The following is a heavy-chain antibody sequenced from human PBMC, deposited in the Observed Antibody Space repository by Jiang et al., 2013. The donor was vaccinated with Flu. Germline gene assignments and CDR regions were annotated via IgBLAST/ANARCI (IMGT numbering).Heavy chain of an antibody. CDR3: AKEPYDSSGYYSYYFDY. CDR2: ISYDGSNK. Sequence: QLLESGGGLVQPGGSLRLSCAASGFTFSSYAMSWVRQAPGKGLEWVAVISYDGSNKYYADSVKGRFTISRDNSKNTLYLQMNSLRAEDTAVYYCAKEPYDSSGYYSYYFDYWGQGTLVTVSS. J-gene: IGHJ4*02. CDR1: GFTFSSYA. V-gene: IGHV3-30*18. D-gene: IGHD3-22*01.